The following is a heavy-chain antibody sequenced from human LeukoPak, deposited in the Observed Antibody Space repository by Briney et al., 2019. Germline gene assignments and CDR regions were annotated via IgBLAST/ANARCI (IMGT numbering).Heavy chain of an antibody. CDR3: AREVVAAAGTVDY. CDR2: IYYSGST. V-gene: IGHV4-59*01. J-gene: IGHJ4*02. Sequence: SETLSLTCTVSGGSISNFYWSWIRQPPGEGLEWIGYIYYSGSTNYNPSLKSRVTISVDTSKNQFSLKLSSVTAADTAVYYCAREVVAAAGTVDYWGQGTLVTVSS. D-gene: IGHD6-13*01. CDR1: GGSISNFY.